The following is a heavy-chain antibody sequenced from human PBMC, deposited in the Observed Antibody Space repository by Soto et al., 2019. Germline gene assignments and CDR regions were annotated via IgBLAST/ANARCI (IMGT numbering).Heavy chain of an antibody. CDR1: GFSFVNYA. J-gene: IGHJ4*02. D-gene: IGHD6-19*01. V-gene: IGHV3-23*01. Sequence: GGSLRLSCAASGFSFVNYAMNWVRQAPGKGLEWVSGLSGSGTSTYYADSVKGRFTISRDNSRDTLFLQMNSLTADDTAVYYCAKATTNGGWFNPFDSWGQGALVTV. CDR2: LSGSGTST. CDR3: AKATTNGGWFNPFDS.